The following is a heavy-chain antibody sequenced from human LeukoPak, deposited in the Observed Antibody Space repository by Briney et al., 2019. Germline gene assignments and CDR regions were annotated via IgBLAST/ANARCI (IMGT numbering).Heavy chain of an antibody. J-gene: IGHJ5*02. Sequence: ASVKVSCKASGYTFTGYYMHWVRQAPGQGLEWMGWINPNSGGTNYAQKFQGWVTMTRDTSISTAYMELSRLRSDDTAVYYCAREGTMVRGVIIRTGWFDPWGQGTLVTVSS. CDR3: AREGTMVRGVIIRTGWFDP. D-gene: IGHD3-10*01. V-gene: IGHV1-2*04. CDR2: INPNSGGT. CDR1: GYTFTGYY.